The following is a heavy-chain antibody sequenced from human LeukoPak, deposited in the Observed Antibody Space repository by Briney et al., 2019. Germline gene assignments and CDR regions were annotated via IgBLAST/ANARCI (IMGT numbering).Heavy chain of an antibody. D-gene: IGHD3-22*01. CDR3: TRTYYYESSGYCGY. V-gene: IGHV3-74*01. CDR1: GFTFSGYW. Sequence: GGSLRLSCAGSGFTFSGYWTHWVRQAPGKGLVWVSRINSDGSNTNYADSVKGRFTISRDNAKNTLYLQMNSLRADDTAVYYCTRTYYYESSGYCGYWGQGTLVTVSS. CDR2: INSDGSNT. J-gene: IGHJ4*02.